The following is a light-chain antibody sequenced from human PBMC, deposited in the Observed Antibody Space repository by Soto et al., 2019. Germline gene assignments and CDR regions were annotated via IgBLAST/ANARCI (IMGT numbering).Light chain of an antibody. CDR2: EVS. CDR3: SSYAGSLV. Sequence: QSALTQPPSASGSPGQSVTISCTGTSSDVGDYNYVSWYQQHPGKAPKLMIYEVSKRPSGVPDRFSGSKSGNTASLTVSGLQAEDEADYYCSSYAGSLVFGGGTQLTVL. J-gene: IGLJ2*01. V-gene: IGLV2-8*01. CDR1: SSDVGDYNY.